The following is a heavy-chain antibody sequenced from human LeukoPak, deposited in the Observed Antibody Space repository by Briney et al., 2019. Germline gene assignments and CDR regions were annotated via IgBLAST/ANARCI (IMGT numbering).Heavy chain of an antibody. Sequence: SETLSLTCTVSGGSISSYYWSWIRQPPGKGLEWIGYFYYSGRTNYNPSLKSRVTISVDTSKNQFSLKLSFVTAADTAVYYCAATTVTTSPFDYYYYGMDVWGQGTTVTVSS. CDR3: AATTVTTSPFDYYYYGMDV. CDR1: GGSISSYY. J-gene: IGHJ6*02. D-gene: IGHD4-17*01. CDR2: FYYSGRT. V-gene: IGHV4-59*01.